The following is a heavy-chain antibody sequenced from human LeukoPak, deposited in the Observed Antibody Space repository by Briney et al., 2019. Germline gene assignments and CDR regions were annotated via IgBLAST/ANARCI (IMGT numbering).Heavy chain of an antibody. V-gene: IGHV1-69*13. J-gene: IGHJ4*02. CDR3: ARETYYSSGNVYNRIDY. Sequence: ASVKVSCKASGGTFSSSAISWVRQAPGQGLEWLGGILPIFGSSNYAQNFQGRVTITADESTSTAYMELSSLRSEDTAVYYCARETYYSSGNVYNRIDYWGQGTLVTVSS. CDR1: GGTFSSSA. CDR2: ILPIFGSS. D-gene: IGHD3-10*01.